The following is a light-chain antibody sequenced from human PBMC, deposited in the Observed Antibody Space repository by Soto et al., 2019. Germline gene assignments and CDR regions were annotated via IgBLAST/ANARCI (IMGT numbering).Light chain of an antibody. J-gene: IGKJ4*01. Sequence: EIVLTQSPGTLSLSPGERVTLSCRASQSVSSNYLAWYQQKPGQAPRLLIYGASNRATGIPDRFSGSGSGTDFTLTISRLEPEDFAVYYCQQYGRSPLTFGGGTKVEIK. V-gene: IGKV3-20*01. CDR3: QQYGRSPLT. CDR2: GAS. CDR1: QSVSSNY.